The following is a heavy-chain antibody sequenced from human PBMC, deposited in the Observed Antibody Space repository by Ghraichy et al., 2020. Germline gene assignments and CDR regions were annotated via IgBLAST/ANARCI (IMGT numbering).Heavy chain of an antibody. CDR1: GGSISSYY. Sequence: SETLSLTCTVSGGSISSYYWSWIRQPPGKGLEWIGYIYYSGSTNYNPSLKSRVTISVDTSKNQFSLKLSSVTAADTAVYYCASVLVRGVMAFDYWGQGTLVTVSS. D-gene: IGHD3-10*01. J-gene: IGHJ4*02. CDR3: ASVLVRGVMAFDY. CDR2: IYYSGST. V-gene: IGHV4-59*01.